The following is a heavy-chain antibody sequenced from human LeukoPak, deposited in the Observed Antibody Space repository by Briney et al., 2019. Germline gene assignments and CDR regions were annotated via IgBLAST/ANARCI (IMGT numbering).Heavy chain of an antibody. V-gene: IGHV1-2*02. J-gene: IGHJ4*02. CDR3: ARDRGAAGQKLTDY. D-gene: IGHD6-13*01. CDR2: INPNSGGT. Sequence: ASVKVSCKASGYTFTGYYMHWVRQAPGQGLEWMGWINPNSGGTNYAQKLQGRVTMTTDTSTSTAHKELRSLRSDDTAIYYCARDRGAAGQKLTDYWGQGTLVTVSS. CDR1: GYTFTGYY.